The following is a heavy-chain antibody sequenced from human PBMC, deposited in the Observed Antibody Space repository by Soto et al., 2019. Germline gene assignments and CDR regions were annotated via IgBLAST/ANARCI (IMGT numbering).Heavy chain of an antibody. CDR2: ISYDGSNK. CDR3: ARGVTICGAVSPPGY. D-gene: IGHD3-3*01. V-gene: IGHV3-30-3*01. CDR1: GFTFSSYA. Sequence: QVQLVESGGGVVQPGRSLRLSCAASGFTFSSYAMHWVRQAPGKGLEWVAVISYDGSNKYYADSVKGRFTISRDNSKNTLYLQMNSLRAEDTAVYYCARGVTICGAVSPPGYWGQGTLVTVSS. J-gene: IGHJ4*02.